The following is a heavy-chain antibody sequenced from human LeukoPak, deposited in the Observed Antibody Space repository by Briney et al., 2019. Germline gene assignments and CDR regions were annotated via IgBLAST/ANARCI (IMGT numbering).Heavy chain of an antibody. CDR3: AKDREEGFGEFYYYYYYGMDV. J-gene: IGHJ6*02. V-gene: IGHV3-30*18. D-gene: IGHD3-10*01. CDR2: ISYDGSNK. Sequence: AGGSLRLSCAASGFTFSSYGMHWVRQAPGKGLEWVAVISYDGSNKYYADSVKGRFTISRDNSKNTLYLQMNSLRAEDTAVYYCAKDREEGFGEFYYYYYYGMDVWGQGTTVTVSS. CDR1: GFTFSSYG.